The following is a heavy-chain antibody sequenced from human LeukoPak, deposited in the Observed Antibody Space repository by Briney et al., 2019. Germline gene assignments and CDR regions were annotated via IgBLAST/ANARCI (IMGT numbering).Heavy chain of an antibody. V-gene: IGHV4-61*01. D-gene: IGHD2-2*02. CDR3: ARGPYCSSTSCYTQFDY. CDR2: IYYSGST. CDR1: GGSISSGSYY. J-gene: IGHJ4*02. Sequence: PSETLSLTCTVSGGSISSGSYYWSWIRQPPGKGLEWIGYIYYSGSTNYNPSLKSRVTISVDTSKNQFSLKLSSVTAADTAVYYCARGPYCSSTSCYTQFDYWGQGTLVTVSS.